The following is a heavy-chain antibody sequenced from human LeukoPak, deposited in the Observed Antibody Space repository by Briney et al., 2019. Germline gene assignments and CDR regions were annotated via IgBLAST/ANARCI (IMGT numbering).Heavy chain of an antibody. D-gene: IGHD2-2*01. CDR1: GGTFSSYA. J-gene: IGHJ4*02. CDR2: IIPIFGTA. Sequence: ASVKVSCKASGGTFSSYAISWVRQAPGQGLEWMGRIIPIFGTANYAQKFQGRVTITADKSTSTAYMELSSLRSEDTAVYHCARDGREYCSSTSCDPGYWGQGTLVTVSS. V-gene: IGHV1-69*06. CDR3: ARDGREYCSSTSCDPGY.